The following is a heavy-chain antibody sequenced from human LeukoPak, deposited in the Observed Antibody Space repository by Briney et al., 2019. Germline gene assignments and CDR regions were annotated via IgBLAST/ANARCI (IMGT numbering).Heavy chain of an antibody. Sequence: PSETLSLTCTVPGGSISSSSYYWGWIRQPPGKGLEWIGSIYYSGSTYYNPSLKSRVTISVDTSKNQFSLKLSSVTAADTAVYYCALQGTGTREFDPWGQGTLVTVSS. CDR3: ALQGTGTREFDP. V-gene: IGHV4-39*07. CDR2: IYYSGST. CDR1: GGSISSSSYY. D-gene: IGHD1-7*01. J-gene: IGHJ5*02.